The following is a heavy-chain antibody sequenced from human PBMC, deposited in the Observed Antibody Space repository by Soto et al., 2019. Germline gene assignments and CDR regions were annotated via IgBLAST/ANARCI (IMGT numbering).Heavy chain of an antibody. CDR3: ARGIGSSAAYDY. CDR1: GFTFSSYG. CDR2: IWYDGNNK. D-gene: IGHD2-2*01. Sequence: QVQLVESGGGVVQPGRSLRLSCAASGFTFSSYGMRWVRQAPGKGLEWVAVIWYDGNNKYYADSVKGRFTISRDNSKNTLYLQMNSLRAEDTAVYYCARGIGSSAAYDYWGQGTLVTVSS. V-gene: IGHV3-33*01. J-gene: IGHJ4*02.